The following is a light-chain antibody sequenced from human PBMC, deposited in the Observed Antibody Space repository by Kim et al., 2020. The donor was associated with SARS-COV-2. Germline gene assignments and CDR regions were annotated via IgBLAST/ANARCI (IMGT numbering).Light chain of an antibody. CDR1: RGISSY. V-gene: IGKV1-9*01. J-gene: IGKJ4*01. CDR3: QQVYNYPLT. CDR2: TAS. Sequence: ASVGDRVTITCRASRGISSYLAWYQQKPGKAPKILMYTASTLQGGVPSRFSGSGSGTEFTLTINSLQPEDFATYYCQQVYNYPLTFGGGTKVDIK.